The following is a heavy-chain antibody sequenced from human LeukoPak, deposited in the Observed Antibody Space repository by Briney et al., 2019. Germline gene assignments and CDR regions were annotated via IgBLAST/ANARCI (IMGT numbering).Heavy chain of an antibody. CDR3: ARDSSGWAFDY. D-gene: IGHD6-19*01. CDR1: GYSIRSDYY. Sequence: SETLSLTCTVSGYSIRSDYYWGWIRQPPGKGLEWIGSIYHSGSTYYNPSLKSRVTISVDTSKNQFSLKLTSVTAADTAVYYCARDSSGWAFDYWGQGTLVTVSS. V-gene: IGHV4-38-2*02. J-gene: IGHJ4*02. CDR2: IYHSGST.